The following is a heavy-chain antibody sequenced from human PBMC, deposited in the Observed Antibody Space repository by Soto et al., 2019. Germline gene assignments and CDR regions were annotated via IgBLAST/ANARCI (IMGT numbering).Heavy chain of an antibody. V-gene: IGHV3-21*01. D-gene: IGHD3-22*01. CDR1: GFTFSSYS. Sequence: EVQLVESGGGLVKPEGSLRLSCAASGFTFSSYSMNWVRQAPGKGLEWVSSISSSSSYIYYADSVKGRFTISRDNAKNSLYLQMNSLRAEDTGVYYCARPEYYYDSRGYYGYWGQGTLVTVSS. CDR3: ARPEYYYDSRGYYGY. J-gene: IGHJ4*02. CDR2: ISSSSSYI.